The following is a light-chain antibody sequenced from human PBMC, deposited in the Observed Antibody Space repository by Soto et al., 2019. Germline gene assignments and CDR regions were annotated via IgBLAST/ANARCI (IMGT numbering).Light chain of an antibody. CDR3: QQRSNWPPI. CDR2: HAS. J-gene: IGKJ3*01. V-gene: IGKV3-11*01. CDR1: QAVYTY. Sequence: IVVTKCPCTLSMSPGERATLSCRASQAVYTYVDWYQQRPGQAPRLLINHASNRDTGIPARFSGRGSGTDFTLTISSLEPEDLAVYYCQQRSNWPPIFGPGTKVDI.